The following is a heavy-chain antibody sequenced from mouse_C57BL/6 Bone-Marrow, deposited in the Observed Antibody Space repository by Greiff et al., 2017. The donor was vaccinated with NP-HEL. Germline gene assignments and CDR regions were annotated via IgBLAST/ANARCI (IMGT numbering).Heavy chain of an antibody. CDR2: ISSGGSYT. V-gene: IGHV5-6*01. Sequence: EVMLVESGGDLVKPGGSLKLSCAASGFTFSSYGMSWVRQTPDKRLEWVATISSGGSYTYYPDSVKGRFTISRDNAKNTLYLQMSSLKSEDTAMYYCARPDSSGFDYWGQGTTLTVSS. CDR3: ARPDSSGFDY. J-gene: IGHJ2*01. D-gene: IGHD3-2*02. CDR1: GFTFSSYG.